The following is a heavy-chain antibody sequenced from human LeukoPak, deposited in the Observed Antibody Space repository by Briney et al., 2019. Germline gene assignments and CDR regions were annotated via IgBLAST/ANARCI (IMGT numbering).Heavy chain of an antibody. J-gene: IGHJ4*02. V-gene: IGHV3-21*01. D-gene: IGHD3-9*01. Sequence: GGSLRLSCAASGFTFSSYSMNCVRQAPGKGLEWVSSISSSSSYIYYADSVKGRFTISRDNAKNSLYLQMNSLRAEDTAVYYCARDDPYYDILTGYVYWGQGTLVTVSS. CDR1: GFTFSSYS. CDR2: ISSSSSYI. CDR3: ARDDPYYDILTGYVY.